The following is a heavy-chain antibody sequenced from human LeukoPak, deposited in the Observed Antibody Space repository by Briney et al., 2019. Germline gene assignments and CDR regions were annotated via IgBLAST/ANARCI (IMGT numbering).Heavy chain of an antibody. D-gene: IGHD3-9*01. V-gene: IGHV3-21*01. CDR1: GFTFSSYS. Sequence: GGSLRLSCAASGFTFSSYSMNWVRQAPGKGLEWVSSISSSSSYIYYADSVKGRFTIPRDNAKNSLYLQMNSLRAEDTAVYYCARGPDILTGAEFNYWGQGTLVTVSS. CDR2: ISSSSSYI. CDR3: ARGPDILTGAEFNY. J-gene: IGHJ4*02.